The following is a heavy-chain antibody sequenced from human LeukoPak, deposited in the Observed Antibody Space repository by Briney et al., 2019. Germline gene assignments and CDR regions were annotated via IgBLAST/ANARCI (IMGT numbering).Heavy chain of an antibody. V-gene: IGHV3-23*01. J-gene: IGHJ4*02. CDR2: ISASVGAT. CDR3: AKKRSGYNYESVDY. D-gene: IGHD5-24*01. CDR1: GFTFSNYA. Sequence: PGGSLRLSCAASGFTFSNYAMSWVRQPPGKGLEWVSGISASVGATYYAASVQGRFTISRDNYKNTVYLQMNSLRAEDTAVYYCAKKRSGYNYESVDYWGQGTLVTVSS.